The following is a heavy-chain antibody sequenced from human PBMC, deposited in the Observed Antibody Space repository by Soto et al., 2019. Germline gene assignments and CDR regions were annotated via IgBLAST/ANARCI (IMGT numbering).Heavy chain of an antibody. CDR2: IKTDGYAA. V-gene: IGHV3-74*01. D-gene: IGHD6-19*01. CDR3: VRESGVAADC. J-gene: IGHJ4*02. CDR1: GFTFESHW. Sequence: VESGGVLVQPGGSLRLSCVASGFTFESHWMHWVRQAPGEGLVWVSRIKTDGYAAAYADSVKGRFTISRDNTKNTVYLQMNSLRAGDTAVYFCVRESGVAADCWGQGALVTVSS.